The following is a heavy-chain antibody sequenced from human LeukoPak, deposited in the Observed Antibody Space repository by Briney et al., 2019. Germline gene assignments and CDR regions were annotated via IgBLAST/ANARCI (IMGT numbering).Heavy chain of an antibody. CDR2: IYYSGST. J-gene: IGHJ6*03. D-gene: IGHD6-13*01. CDR3: ARVGRGYSSSWYVGYYYYMDV. Sequence: SETLSLTCTVSGGSFSSYYWSWIRQPPGKGLEWIGYIYYSGSTNYNPSLKSRVTISVDTSKNQCSLKLSSVTAADTAVDYCARVGRGYSSSWYVGYYYYMDVWGKGTTVTVSS. V-gene: IGHV4-59*01. CDR1: GGSFSSYY.